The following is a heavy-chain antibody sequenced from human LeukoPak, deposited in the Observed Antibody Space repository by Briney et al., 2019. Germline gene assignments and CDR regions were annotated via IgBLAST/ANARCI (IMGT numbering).Heavy chain of an antibody. V-gene: IGHV4-59*01. Sequence: PSETLSLTCTVSGGSISDSYWSWIRQPPGKGLEWLGHIFYSGSTNYNPSLKSRVTVSLHTSKRQFSLRLSSVTAADTAVYFCARDQWNEYAMDVWGQGATVTVSS. CDR2: IFYSGST. J-gene: IGHJ6*02. D-gene: IGHD1-1*01. CDR3: ARDQWNEYAMDV. CDR1: GGSISDSY.